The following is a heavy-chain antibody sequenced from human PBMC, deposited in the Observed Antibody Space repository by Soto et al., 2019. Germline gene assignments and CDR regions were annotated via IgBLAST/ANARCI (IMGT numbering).Heavy chain of an antibody. V-gene: IGHV3-23*01. Sequence: GSLRLSCAASGFTFSSYAMSWVRQAPGKGLEWVSAISGSGGSTYYADSVKGRFTISRDNSKNTLYLQMNSLRAEDTAVYYCAKDSGDITMVRGVIIKGFDYWGQGTLVTVSS. CDR1: GFTFSSYA. D-gene: IGHD3-10*01. CDR3: AKDSGDITMVRGVIIKGFDY. CDR2: ISGSGGST. J-gene: IGHJ4*02.